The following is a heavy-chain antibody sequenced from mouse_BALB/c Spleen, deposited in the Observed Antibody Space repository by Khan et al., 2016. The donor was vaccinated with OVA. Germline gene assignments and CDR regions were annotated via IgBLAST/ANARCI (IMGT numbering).Heavy chain of an antibody. Sequence: VQLKESGAELAKPGASVKMSCKASGYTFTTYWMHWVKQRPGQGLEWIGYINPTSGYTDYNQKFKDKATLTADKSSSTAYMHLISLTSDDSAVYYCARDRIDYWGQGTTLTVSA. V-gene: IGHV1-7*01. CDR2: INPTSGYT. CDR1: GYTFTTYW. CDR3: ARDRIDY. J-gene: IGHJ2*01.